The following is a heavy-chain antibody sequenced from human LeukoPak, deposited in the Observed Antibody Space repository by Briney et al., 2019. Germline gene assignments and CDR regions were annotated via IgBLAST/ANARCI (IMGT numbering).Heavy chain of an antibody. D-gene: IGHD6-19*01. CDR2: IYHSGIT. V-gene: IGHV4-31*03. Sequence: PSETLSLTCTVSGDSISSGGHYWSWIRQHPGNGLEWIGYIYHSGITHYNSSLKSRVTISVDTSKNQFSLKLSSVTAADTAVYYCARDRAVAGTVWWFDPWGQGTLVTVSS. J-gene: IGHJ5*02. CDR1: GDSISSGGHY. CDR3: ARDRAVAGTVWWFDP.